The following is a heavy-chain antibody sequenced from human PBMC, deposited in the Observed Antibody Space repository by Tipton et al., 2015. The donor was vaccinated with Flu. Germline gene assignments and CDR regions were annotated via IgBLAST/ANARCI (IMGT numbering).Heavy chain of an antibody. D-gene: IGHD3-10*01. CDR3: ARDSDYGSGSYWIDY. Sequence: GSLRLSCTASGVTFDGYAMHWVRQVPGKGLEWVSVISWDGGSTFYGDSVRGRFTVSRDNSKNMVYLQMNSLRAEDTAVYYCARDSDYGSGSYWIDYWGQGTLVIVSS. V-gene: IGHV3-43D*03. CDR1: GVTFDGYA. J-gene: IGHJ4*02. CDR2: ISWDGGST.